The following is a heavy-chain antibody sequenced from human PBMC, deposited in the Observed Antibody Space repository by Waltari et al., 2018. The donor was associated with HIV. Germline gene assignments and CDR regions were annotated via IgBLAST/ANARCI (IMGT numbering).Heavy chain of an antibody. J-gene: IGHJ4*02. D-gene: IGHD5-18*01. CDR3: ARTRGYSYGYGDY. CDR2: ISSRDSKT. Sequence: EVQLVESGGGLVPPGGSLRLSCAASGFSFSSSSMNWVRQAPGKGVDWVSCISSRDSKTDYAETVKGRLTISRDNAKNSLYLQRNSLRAEDTAVYYCARTRGYSYGYGDYWGQETLVTVSS. CDR1: GFSFSSSS. V-gene: IGHV3-48*01.